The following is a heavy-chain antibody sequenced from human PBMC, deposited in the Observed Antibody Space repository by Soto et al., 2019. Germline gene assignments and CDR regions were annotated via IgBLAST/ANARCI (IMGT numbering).Heavy chain of an antibody. CDR1: GYTFSGYY. J-gene: IGHJ6*02. CDR3: ARSLTEGYCTITGCYTRPLYGMDV. CDR2: INPNSGGT. D-gene: IGHD2-2*02. V-gene: IGHV1-2*02. Sequence: ASVKVSCKASGYTFSGYYIHWLRQAPGQGLEWMGWINPNSGGTNYAQKFQGRVTVTRDTPTSTAYMELSRLTSDGTAVYYCARSLTEGYCTITGCYTRPLYGMDVWGQGTTVTVS.